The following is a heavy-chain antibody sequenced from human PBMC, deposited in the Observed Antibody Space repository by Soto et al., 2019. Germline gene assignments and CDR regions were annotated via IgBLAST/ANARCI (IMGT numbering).Heavy chain of an antibody. CDR1: GYTFTNYG. J-gene: IGHJ4*02. Sequence: QVQLVQSVAEVSEPGASVKVSCKASGYTFTNYGVSWVRQAPGQGLEWMGWIGGYKGNTNYAEKLQGRVTWITDQSRGRAYRDVRSLTTNDTAVYYCAPHTLDTGMPSGYWGQGTLVTVSS. CDR2: IGGYKGNT. D-gene: IGHD5-18*01. CDR3: APHTLDTGMPSGY. V-gene: IGHV1-18*01.